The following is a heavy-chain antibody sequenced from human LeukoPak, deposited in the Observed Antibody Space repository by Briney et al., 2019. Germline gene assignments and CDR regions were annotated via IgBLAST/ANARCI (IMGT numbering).Heavy chain of an antibody. CDR2: ISPSGGST. J-gene: IGHJ5*02. Sequence: ASVKVSCKAFGYTFTSNYMHWVRQAPGQGPEWMGVISPSGGSTIYAEKFQGRIIMTRDMSTTTDYMELSSLKSDDTAVYYCARDNSIHERGWWFDPWGQGTLVTVSS. CDR1: GYTFTSNY. V-gene: IGHV1-46*01. CDR3: ARDNSIHERGWWFDP. D-gene: IGHD4-23*01.